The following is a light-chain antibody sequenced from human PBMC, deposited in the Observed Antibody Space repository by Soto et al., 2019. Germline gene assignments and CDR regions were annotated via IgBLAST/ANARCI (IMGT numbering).Light chain of an antibody. J-gene: IGKJ1*01. CDR2: DAS. V-gene: IGKV3-11*01. Sequence: EIVLTQSPATLSLSPGEKATLSCRASQSVSSYLAWYQQKPGQAPRLLNYDASNRATGIPARFSGSGSGTDFTLTISSLEPEDFSVYYSQRSSIWLPWPFGQGTKAESK. CDR1: QSVSSY. CDR3: QRSSIWLPWP.